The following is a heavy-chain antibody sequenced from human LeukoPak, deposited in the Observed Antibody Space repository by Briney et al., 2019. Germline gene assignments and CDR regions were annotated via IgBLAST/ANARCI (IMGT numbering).Heavy chain of an antibody. CDR2: IFHYGTT. CDR3: AREIAVAAHDYFDY. V-gene: IGHV4-4*02. D-gene: IGHD6-19*01. Sequence: PSETLSLTCAVSGGSISSTVWWSWVRQPPGKGLEWIGDIFHYGTTNYNPSLKSRLTMSVDTSKNQFSLKLSSVTAADTAVYYCAREIAVAAHDYFDYWGQGTLVTVSS. CDR1: GGSISSTVW. J-gene: IGHJ4*02.